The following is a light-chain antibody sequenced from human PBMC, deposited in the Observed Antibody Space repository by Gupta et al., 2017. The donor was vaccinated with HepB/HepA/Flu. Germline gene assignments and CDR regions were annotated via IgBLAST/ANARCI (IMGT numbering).Light chain of an antibody. V-gene: IGKV2-28*01. CDR1: QSLMHSNGYNY. CDR3: MQRQQIPVT. J-gene: IGKJ3*01. Sequence: DIVMTQSPLSLLVIPAEPTSISCRSSQSLMHSNGYNYLDWYLQKPGQSPQLLISLGSNRASGVPHGFSGSSSCTDFTPQISRVEAEDVWVYYCMQRQQIPVTFGPGTKVDIK. CDR2: LGS.